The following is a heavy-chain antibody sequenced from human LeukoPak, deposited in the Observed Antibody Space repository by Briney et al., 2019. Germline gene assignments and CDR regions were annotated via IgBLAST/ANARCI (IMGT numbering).Heavy chain of an antibody. CDR3: ARVGTVRSTSLYAFDI. V-gene: IGHV3-21*01. D-gene: IGHD2-2*01. CDR1: GFTFSSYS. J-gene: IGHJ3*02. Sequence: GGSLRLSCAASGFTFSSYSMNWVRQAPGKGLEWVSSISSSSSYIYYADSVKGRFTISRDNAKNSLYLQMNSLRAEDTAVYYCARVGTVRSTSLYAFDIWGQGTMVTVSS. CDR2: ISSSSSYI.